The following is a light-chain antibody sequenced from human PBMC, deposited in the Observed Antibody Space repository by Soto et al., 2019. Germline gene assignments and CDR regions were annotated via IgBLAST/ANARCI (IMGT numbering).Light chain of an antibody. CDR3: AAWDDSLNGYV. CDR2: SNN. J-gene: IGLJ1*01. V-gene: IGLV1-44*01. Sequence: QSVLTQPPSASGTPRQGVTISCSGSSSNIGSNTVNWYQQLPGTAPKVLIYSNNQRPSGVPDRFSGSKSGTSASLAISGLQSGDEADYYCAAWDDSLNGYVFGTGTQLTVL. CDR1: SSNIGSNT.